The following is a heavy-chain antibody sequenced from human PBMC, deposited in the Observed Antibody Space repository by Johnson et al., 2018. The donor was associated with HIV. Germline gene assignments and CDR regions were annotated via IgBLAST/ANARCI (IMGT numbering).Heavy chain of an antibody. CDR1: GFTVSGKY. CDR2: IYSGGST. Sequence: VQLVESGGGLVQPGRSLRLSCAASGFTVSGKYMTWVRQAPGKGLEWVSLIYSGGSTYYADSVKGRFTISRDNSRNTLYLQMNSLRAEDTAVYYCARAKYGGAFDVWGQGTMVSVSS. D-gene: IGHD3-16*01. J-gene: IGHJ3*01. CDR3: ARAKYGGAFDV. V-gene: IGHV3-53*01.